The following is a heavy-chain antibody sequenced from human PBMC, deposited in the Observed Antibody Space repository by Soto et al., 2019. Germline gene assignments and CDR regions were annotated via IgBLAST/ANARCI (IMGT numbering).Heavy chain of an antibody. CDR1: GFTFSSYA. CDR2: ISGSGGST. J-gene: IGHJ4*02. V-gene: IGHV3-23*01. CDR3: AKVARSYDFWSGYYDY. Sequence: GGSLRLSCAASGFTFSSYAMSWVRQAPGKGLEWVSAISGSGGSTYYADSVKGRFTISRDNSKNTLYLQMNSLRAEDTAVYYCAKVARSYDFWSGYYDYWGQGTLVTVSS. D-gene: IGHD3-3*01.